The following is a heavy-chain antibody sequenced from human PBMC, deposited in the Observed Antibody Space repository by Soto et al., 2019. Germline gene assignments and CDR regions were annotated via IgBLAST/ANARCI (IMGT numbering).Heavy chain of an antibody. CDR1: GGSISSSNW. Sequence: SETLSLTCAVPGGSISSSNWWSWVRQPPGKGLEWIGEIYHSGSTNYNPSLKSRVTISVDKSKNQFSLKLSSVTAADTAVYYCARGVGSSWRRSYNWFDPWGQGTLVTVSS. J-gene: IGHJ5*02. V-gene: IGHV4-4*02. D-gene: IGHD6-13*01. CDR2: IYHSGST. CDR3: ARGVGSSWRRSYNWFDP.